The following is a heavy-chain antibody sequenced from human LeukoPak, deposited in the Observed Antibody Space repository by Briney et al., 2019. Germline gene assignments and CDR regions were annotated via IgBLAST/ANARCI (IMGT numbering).Heavy chain of an antibody. D-gene: IGHD1-1*01. CDR1: GGSFSGYY. CDR2: INHSGST. Sequence: SETLSLTCAGYGGSFSGYYWNWIRQPPGKGLEWIGEINHSGSTNYNPSLKSRVTISVDTSKNQFSLKLSSVTAADTAVYYCARQGRVTGSQPFDYWGQGTLVTVSS. CDR3: ARQGRVTGSQPFDY. V-gene: IGHV4-34*01. J-gene: IGHJ4*02.